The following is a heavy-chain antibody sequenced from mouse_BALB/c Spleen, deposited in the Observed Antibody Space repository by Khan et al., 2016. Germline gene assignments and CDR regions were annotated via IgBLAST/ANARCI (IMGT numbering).Heavy chain of an antibody. CDR1: GYTLTSYW. J-gene: IGHJ2*01. CDR3: VRTYYGYRDY. Sequence: QVQLQQPGAELARPGASVKLSCKASGYTLTSYWMQWVKQRPGQGLEWIGAIYPGDGDTRYTQKFKGKATLTADKSSSTAYMQLSSLASEESSVYYCVRTYYGYRDYWGQGTTLTVSS. CDR2: IYPGDGDT. V-gene: IGHV1-87*01. D-gene: IGHD2-9*01.